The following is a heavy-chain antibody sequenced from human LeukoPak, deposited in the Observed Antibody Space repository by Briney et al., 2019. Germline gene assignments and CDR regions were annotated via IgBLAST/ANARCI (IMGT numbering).Heavy chain of an antibody. CDR2: IYYSGST. Sequence: PSETLSLTCTVSGGSISSYYWSWIRQPPGKGLEWIGYIYYSGSTNYNPSLKSRVTISVDTSKNQFSLKLSSVTAADTAVYYCARHGRFYSGSDPLDYWGQGTLVTVSS. V-gene: IGHV4-59*08. D-gene: IGHD1-26*01. CDR3: ARHGRFYSGSDPLDY. CDR1: GGSISSYY. J-gene: IGHJ4*02.